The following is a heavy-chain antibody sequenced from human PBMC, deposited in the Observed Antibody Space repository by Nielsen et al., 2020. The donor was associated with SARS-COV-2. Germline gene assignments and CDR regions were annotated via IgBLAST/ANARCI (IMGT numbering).Heavy chain of an antibody. V-gene: IGHV4-59*01. J-gene: IGHJ4*02. CDR3: AREGEDGSGSYYNVWYFDY. CDR1: GGSISSYY. D-gene: IGHD3-10*01. CDR2: IYYSGST. Sequence: SETLSLTCTVSGGSISSYYWSWIRQPPGKGLEWIGYIYYSGSTNYNPSLKSRVTISVDTSKNQFSLKLSSVTAADTAVYYCAREGEDGSGSYYNVWYFDYWGQGTLDTVSS.